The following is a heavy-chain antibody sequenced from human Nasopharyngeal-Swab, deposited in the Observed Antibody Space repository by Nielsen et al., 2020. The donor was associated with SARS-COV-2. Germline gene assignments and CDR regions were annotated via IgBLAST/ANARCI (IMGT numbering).Heavy chain of an antibody. CDR2: INHSGST. Sequence: SETLSLTCAVYGGSFSGYYWSWIRQPPGKGLEWIGEINHSGSTNYNPSLKSRVTISVDTSKNQFSLKLSSVTAADTVVYYCASRRPRARGHFDYWGQGTLVTVSS. CDR1: GGSFSGYY. CDR3: ASRRPRARGHFDY. D-gene: IGHD6-6*01. V-gene: IGHV4-34*01. J-gene: IGHJ4*02.